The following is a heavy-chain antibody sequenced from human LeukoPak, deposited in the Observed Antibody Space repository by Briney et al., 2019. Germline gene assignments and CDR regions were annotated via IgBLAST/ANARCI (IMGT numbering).Heavy chain of an antibody. J-gene: IGHJ4*02. CDR1: GYSISNGYY. CDR2: IYHSGST. Sequence: SETLSLTCAVSGYSISNGYYWGWIRQPPGKGLEWIGSIYHSGSTYYNPSLKSRVTISVDTSKIQFSLKLSSVTAADTAVYYCARGCVTSCYRRLDYWGKGTLVTVSS. D-gene: IGHD2-2*01. CDR3: ARGCVTSCYRRLDY. V-gene: IGHV4-38-2*01.